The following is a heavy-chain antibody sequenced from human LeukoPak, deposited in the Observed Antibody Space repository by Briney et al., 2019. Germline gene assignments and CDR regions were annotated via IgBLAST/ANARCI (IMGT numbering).Heavy chain of an antibody. D-gene: IGHD4-17*01. CDR2: ISYDGSNK. V-gene: IGHV3-30*18. CDR3: AKELPLFYGDYYFDY. Sequence: GGSLRLSCAASGFTFSSYGMHWVRQAPGKGLEWVAVISYDGSNKYYADSVKGRFTISRDNSKNTLYLQMNSLRAEDTAVYYCAKELPLFYGDYYFDYWGQGTLVTVSS. CDR1: GFTFSSYG. J-gene: IGHJ4*02.